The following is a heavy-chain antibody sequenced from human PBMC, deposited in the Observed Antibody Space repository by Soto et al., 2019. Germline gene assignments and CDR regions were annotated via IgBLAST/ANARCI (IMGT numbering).Heavy chain of an antibody. CDR3: ARERTPVQLERSYYYYGMDV. D-gene: IGHD1-1*01. J-gene: IGHJ6*02. CDR1: GYTFTGYY. CDR2: INPNSGGT. Sequence: QVQLVQSGAEVKKPGASVKVSCKASGYTFTGYYMHWVRQAPGQGLEWMGWINPNSGGTNYAQKFQGRVTKTRDTSISTAYMELSRLRSDDTAVYYCARERTPVQLERSYYYYGMDVWVQGTTVTVSS. V-gene: IGHV1-2*02.